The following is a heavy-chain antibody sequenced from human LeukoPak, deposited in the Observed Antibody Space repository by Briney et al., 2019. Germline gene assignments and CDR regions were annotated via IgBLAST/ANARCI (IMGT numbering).Heavy chain of an antibody. CDR1: GFTFRNSW. V-gene: IGHV3-74*01. CDR3: VKRDGYKPWDYNGMDV. D-gene: IGHD5-24*01. Sequence: GGSLRLSCAASGFTFRNSWMNWVRQAPGKGLVWVSRINSDGTTTTYADSVKSRFIISRDNAKNTLYLQMNSLRAEDTAVYYCVKRDGYKPWDYNGMDVWGQGTTVTVSS. CDR2: INSDGTTT. J-gene: IGHJ6*02.